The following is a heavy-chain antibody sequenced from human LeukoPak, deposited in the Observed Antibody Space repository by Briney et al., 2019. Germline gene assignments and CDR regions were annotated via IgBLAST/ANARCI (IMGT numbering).Heavy chain of an antibody. CDR1: GFTFSSYA. V-gene: IGHV3-23*01. D-gene: IGHD6-6*01. CDR2: ISGSGGNT. Sequence: AGGSLRLSCAASGFTFSSYAMSWVRQAPGKGLEWVSAISGSGGNTYYADSMKGLFTFSRDQSKNTLYLQMNSLRADDTAVYYCAKGGAYSSSPLDYWGQGTLVTVSS. CDR3: AKGGAYSSSPLDY. J-gene: IGHJ4*02.